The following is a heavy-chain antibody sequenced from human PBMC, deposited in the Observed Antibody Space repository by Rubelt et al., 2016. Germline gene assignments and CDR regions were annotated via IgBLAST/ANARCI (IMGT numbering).Heavy chain of an antibody. Sequence: QVQLQQWGAGLLKPSETLSLTCAVYGGSFSGYYWSWIRQPPGKGLEWIGEINHSGSTNYNPSLKSLFTISVDTSKNQFSLKLSSVTAADTAVYYCARVKALRYYYDSSGYFDYWGQGTLVTVSS. V-gene: IGHV4-34*01. CDR1: GGSFSGYY. J-gene: IGHJ4*02. D-gene: IGHD3-22*01. CDR2: INHSGST. CDR3: ARVKALRYYYDSSGYFDY.